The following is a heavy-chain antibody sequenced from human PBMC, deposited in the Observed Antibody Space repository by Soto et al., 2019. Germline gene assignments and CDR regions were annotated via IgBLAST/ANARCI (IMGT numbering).Heavy chain of an antibody. J-gene: IGHJ5*02. Sequence: SETLSLTCTVSGGSISSSSYYWGWIRQPPGKGLEWIGSIYYSGSTYYNPSLKSRVTISVDTSKNQFSLKLSSVTAADTAVYYCASLKRAFYNCFDPWGQGTLVSVSS. CDR2: IYYSGST. CDR3: ASLKRAFYNCFDP. V-gene: IGHV4-39*01. D-gene: IGHD3-3*02. CDR1: GGSISSSSYY.